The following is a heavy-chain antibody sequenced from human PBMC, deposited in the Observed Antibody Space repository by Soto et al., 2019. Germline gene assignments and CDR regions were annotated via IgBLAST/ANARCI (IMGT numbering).Heavy chain of an antibody. D-gene: IGHD3-22*01. CDR1: GYTFTSCY. Sequence: ASVKVSCKASGYTFTSCYMHWVRQAPGQELEWMGIINPSGGSTSYPQKFQGRVTMTRDTSTSTVYMELSSLRSEDTAVYYCARESVPLDYYDSSGYFQDYWGQGTLVTVSS. V-gene: IGHV1-46*01. CDR3: ARESVPLDYYDSSGYFQDY. CDR2: INPSGGST. J-gene: IGHJ4*02.